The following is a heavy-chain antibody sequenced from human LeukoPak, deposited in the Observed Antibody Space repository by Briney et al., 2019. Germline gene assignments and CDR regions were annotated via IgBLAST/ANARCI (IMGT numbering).Heavy chain of an antibody. CDR1: GFTFSSYS. D-gene: IGHD2-2*01. Sequence: PGGSLRLSCVASGFTFSSYSMNWVRQAPGKGLEWVSYISNSSNTIYYADSVKGRFTISKDNAKNSLYLQMNSLRAEDTAVYYCARVRLRRLVDTFDIWGQGTMVTVSS. V-gene: IGHV3-48*01. J-gene: IGHJ3*02. CDR2: ISNSSNTI. CDR3: ARVRLRRLVDTFDI.